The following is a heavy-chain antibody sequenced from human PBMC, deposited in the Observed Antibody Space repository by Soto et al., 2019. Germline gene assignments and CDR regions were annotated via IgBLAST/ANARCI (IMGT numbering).Heavy chain of an antibody. D-gene: IGHD5-18*01. CDR3: EKDGYKYKYHSEY. CDR2: ISKDGGDK. J-gene: IGHJ4*02. Sequence: VRLSCAASGFSFSRYGIHWIRQAPGTGLEWVAVISKDGGDKEYAESVKGRCTISRENSKSTIYLQMNSLRVQDKAVYYCEKDGYKYKYHSEYCAQPTLVTVS. CDR1: GFSFSRYG. V-gene: IGHV3-30*18.